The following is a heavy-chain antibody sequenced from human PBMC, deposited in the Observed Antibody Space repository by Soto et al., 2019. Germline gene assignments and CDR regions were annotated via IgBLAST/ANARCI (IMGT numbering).Heavy chain of an antibody. CDR1: GGTFSSYT. Sequence: SVKVSCKASGGTFSSYTISWVRQAPGQGLEWMGRIIPILGIANYAQKFQGRVTITADKSTSTAYMELSSLRSEDTAVYYCARVSDSQTLTGHDAIDIWGQGTMVTVSS. CDR2: IIPILGIA. V-gene: IGHV1-69*02. CDR3: ARVSDSQTLTGHDAIDI. J-gene: IGHJ3*02. D-gene: IGHD2-8*02.